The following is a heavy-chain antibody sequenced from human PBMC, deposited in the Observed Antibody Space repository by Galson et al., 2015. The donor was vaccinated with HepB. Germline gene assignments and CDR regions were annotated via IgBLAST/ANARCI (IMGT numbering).Heavy chain of an antibody. V-gene: IGHV3-21*01. D-gene: IGHD3-10*01. CDR2: INTRSSHI. CDR1: GFTFSSHT. Sequence: SLRLSCAASGFTFSSHTMNWVRQAPGKGLGWVAYINTRSSHIYYADSVKGRFTISRDNSNNSLVLQMNSLRAEDSAVYYCTRDRLARGIITQNGPDAWGLGTLVTVSS. J-gene: IGHJ5*02. CDR3: TRDRLARGIITQNGPDA.